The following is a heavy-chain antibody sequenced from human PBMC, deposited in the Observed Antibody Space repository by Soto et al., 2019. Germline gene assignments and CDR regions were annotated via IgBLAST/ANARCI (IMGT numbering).Heavy chain of an antibody. J-gene: IGHJ6*03. CDR2: IYYSGST. Sequence: QVQLQESGPGLVKPSQTLSLTCTVSGGSISSGGYYWSWIRQHPGKGLEWIGYIYYSGSTYYNPSLKSRVTISVDTSKNQFSLKLSSVTAADTAVYYCARLRVLIRSTVDRGYYYYMDVWGKGTTVTVSS. CDR1: GGSISSGGYY. V-gene: IGHV4-31*03. CDR3: ARLRVLIRSTVDRGYYYYMDV. D-gene: IGHD4-17*01.